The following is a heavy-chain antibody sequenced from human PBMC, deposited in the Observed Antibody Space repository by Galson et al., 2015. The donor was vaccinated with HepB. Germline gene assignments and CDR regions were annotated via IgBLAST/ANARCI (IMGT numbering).Heavy chain of an antibody. D-gene: IGHD6-13*01. CDR2: ISYDGSNE. CDR3: AKQEAGVDY. J-gene: IGHJ4*02. CDR1: GFSFSISG. V-gene: IGHV3-30*18. Sequence: SLRLSCAASGFSFSISGMNWVRQAQDKGLGWVATISYDGSNEHYADSVKGRFTISRDNSKNTLYLQMNSLRTEDTGVYYCAKQEAGVDYWGQGTLVTVSS.